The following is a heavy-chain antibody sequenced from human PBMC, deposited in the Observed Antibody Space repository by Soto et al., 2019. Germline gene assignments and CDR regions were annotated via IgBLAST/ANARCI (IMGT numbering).Heavy chain of an antibody. D-gene: IGHD3-22*01. Sequence: GESLKISCKGSGYSFTSYWISWVRQMPGKGLEWMGRIDPSDSYTNYSPSFQGHVTISADKSISTAYLQWSSLKASDTAMYYCARGGWLWQYIFDYWGQGTLVTVSS. CDR1: GYSFTSYW. J-gene: IGHJ4*02. CDR3: ARGGWLWQYIFDY. V-gene: IGHV5-10-1*01. CDR2: IDPSDSYT.